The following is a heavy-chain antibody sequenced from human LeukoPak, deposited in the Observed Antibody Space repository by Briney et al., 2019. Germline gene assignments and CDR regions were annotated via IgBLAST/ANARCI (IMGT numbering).Heavy chain of an antibody. CDR2: IIPIYGTA. V-gene: IGHV1-69*01. J-gene: IGHJ6*03. CDR3: ARVPPTMVRGVRIEYYYYYMDV. CDR1: GGTFSSYA. Sequence: GSSVKVSCKASGGTFSSYAISWVRQAPGQGLEWMGGIIPIYGTANYAQKFQGRVTITADESTSTAYMELSSLRSEDTAVYYCARVPPTMVRGVRIEYYYYYMDVWGKGTTVTISS. D-gene: IGHD3-10*01.